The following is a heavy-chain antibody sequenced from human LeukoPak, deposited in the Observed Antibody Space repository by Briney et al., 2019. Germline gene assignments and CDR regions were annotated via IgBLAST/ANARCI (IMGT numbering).Heavy chain of an antibody. CDR3: ATYVDTSIPPCLDV. CDR2: ISGSGNTI. CDR1: GFTFSSYE. Sequence: GGSLRLSCAASGFTFSSYEMNWVRQAPGKGLERVSYISGSGNTIHYADSVKGRFTISRDNGKNLLYLQMNSLRAEDMAEYYCATYVDTSIPPCLDVWGKGTTVTISS. D-gene: IGHD2-21*02. J-gene: IGHJ6*04. V-gene: IGHV3-48*03.